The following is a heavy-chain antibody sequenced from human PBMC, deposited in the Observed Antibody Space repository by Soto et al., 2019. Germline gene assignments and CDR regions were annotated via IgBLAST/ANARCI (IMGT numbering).Heavy chain of an antibody. Sequence: PSETLSLTCSVSGLSITPFYWNWIRQTPGRGLERIGYIHESGGTRYNPSLKSRVSMSLDTSKNQFSLRLSSVTAADTAVYFCAREGSSDELDHWGQGTLVTVSS. CDR1: GLSITPFY. D-gene: IGHD1-26*01. CDR3: AREGSSDELDH. J-gene: IGHJ4*02. V-gene: IGHV4-59*01. CDR2: IHESGGT.